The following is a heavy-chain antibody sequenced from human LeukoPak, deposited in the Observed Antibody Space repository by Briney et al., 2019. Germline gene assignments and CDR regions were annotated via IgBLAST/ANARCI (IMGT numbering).Heavy chain of an antibody. CDR1: GGSISSSNW. J-gene: IGHJ6*03. Sequence: SGTLSLTCAVSGGSISSSNWWSWVRQPPGKGLEWIGEIYHSGSTNYNPSLKSRVTISVDKSKNQFSLKLSSVTAADTAVYYCAREGYESSGYYFPYYMDVWGKGTTVTVSS. CDR3: AREGYESSGYYFPYYMDV. D-gene: IGHD3-22*01. CDR2: IYHSGST. V-gene: IGHV4-4*02.